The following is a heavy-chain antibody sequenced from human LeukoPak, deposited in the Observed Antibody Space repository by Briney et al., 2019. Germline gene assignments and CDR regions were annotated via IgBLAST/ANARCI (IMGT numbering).Heavy chain of an antibody. J-gene: IGHJ3*02. Sequence: ASVKVSCKASGYTFNSYGISWVRQAPGQGLEWMGWISAYNGNTNYAQKLQGRVTMTTDTSTSTAYMELRSLRSDDTAVYYCARGYCSSTSCYDDAFDIWGQGTMVTVSS. CDR3: ARGYCSSTSCYDDAFDI. CDR2: ISAYNGNT. CDR1: GYTFNSYG. D-gene: IGHD2-2*01. V-gene: IGHV1-18*01.